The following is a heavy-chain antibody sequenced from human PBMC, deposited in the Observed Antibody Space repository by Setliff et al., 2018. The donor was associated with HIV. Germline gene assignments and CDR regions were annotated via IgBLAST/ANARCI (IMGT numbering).Heavy chain of an antibody. CDR1: GGSISSSGPGYY. CDR3: ARDDTVVRGHIDY. D-gene: IGHD3-10*01. CDR2: VYYSGRT. V-gene: IGHV4-39*07. J-gene: IGHJ4*02. Sequence: LSLTCTVSGGSISSSGPGYYWGWVRQPPGGGLEWIGSVYYSGRTYYNPSLRSRVTISVDTSKNQLSLRLTTMTAADTAVYYCARDDTVVRGHIDYWGQGTLVTVSS.